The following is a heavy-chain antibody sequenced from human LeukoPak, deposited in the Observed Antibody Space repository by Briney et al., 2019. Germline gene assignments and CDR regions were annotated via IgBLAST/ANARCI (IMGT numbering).Heavy chain of an antibody. CDR2: ISWNSGSI. J-gene: IGHJ4*02. CDR3: AKGSSGWWKGYFDY. Sequence: GRSLRLSCAASGFTFDDYAMHWVRQAPGKGLEWVSGISWNSGSIGYADSVKGPFTISRDNAKNSLYLQMYSLRAEDTALYYCAKGSSGWWKGYFDYWGQGTLVTVSS. V-gene: IGHV3-9*01. CDR1: GFTFDDYA. D-gene: IGHD6-19*01.